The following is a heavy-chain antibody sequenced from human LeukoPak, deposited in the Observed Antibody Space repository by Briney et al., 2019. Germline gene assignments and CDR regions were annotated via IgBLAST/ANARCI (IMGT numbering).Heavy chain of an antibody. V-gene: IGHV4-34*01. CDR1: GGSFSGYY. Sequence: PSETLSLTCAVYGGSFSGYYWSWIRQPPGKGLEWIGEINHSGSTNYNPSLKSRVTISVDTSKNQFSLKLSSVTAADTAVYYCARGTTEGYFDYWGQGTLVTVSS. D-gene: IGHD1-1*01. CDR3: ARGTTEGYFDY. J-gene: IGHJ4*02. CDR2: INHSGST.